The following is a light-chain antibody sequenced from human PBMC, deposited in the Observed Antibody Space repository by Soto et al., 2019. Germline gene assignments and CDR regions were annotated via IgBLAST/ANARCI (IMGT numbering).Light chain of an antibody. V-gene: IGKV3-15*01. CDR2: DAS. Sequence: ILITQSPATLSVSPGERATLSCRASQSVSNNLAWYQQKPGQAPRLLIYDASTRATGIPARLSGSGSGTEFTLTLSGLQSEDFAVYYSQQYNNWPPWTFGNGTKVEIK. J-gene: IGKJ1*01. CDR3: QQYNNWPPWT. CDR1: QSVSNN.